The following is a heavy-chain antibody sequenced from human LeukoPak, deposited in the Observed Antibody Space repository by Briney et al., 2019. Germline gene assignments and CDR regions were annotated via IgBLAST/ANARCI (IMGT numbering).Heavy chain of an antibody. CDR1: GGSISSYY. Sequence: SETLCLTCTASGGSISSYYWSWIRQPAGKGLEWIGRIYTNGSTNYNPSLKSRVTMSVDTSKNQFSLKLSSVTAADTAVYYCARNGIAVAGPLNDLNWFDPWGQGTLVTVSS. V-gene: IGHV4-4*07. J-gene: IGHJ5*02. CDR2: IYTNGST. CDR3: ARNGIAVAGPLNDLNWFDP. D-gene: IGHD6-19*01.